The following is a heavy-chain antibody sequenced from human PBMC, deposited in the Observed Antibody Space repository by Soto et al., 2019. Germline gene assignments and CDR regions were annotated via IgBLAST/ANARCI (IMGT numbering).Heavy chain of an antibody. Sequence: QVQLVESGGGLVKPGGSLRLSCAASEFTLSDYHMSWIRQAPGKGLEWVSYISSSANTIYYADSVKGRFTISRDNAQKSLFLQMTSLRDEDTAVYYCTVSTNWYFDLWGRGTLVTVSS. J-gene: IGHJ2*01. V-gene: IGHV3-11*01. CDR1: EFTLSDYH. CDR2: ISSSANTI. CDR3: TVSTNWYFDL.